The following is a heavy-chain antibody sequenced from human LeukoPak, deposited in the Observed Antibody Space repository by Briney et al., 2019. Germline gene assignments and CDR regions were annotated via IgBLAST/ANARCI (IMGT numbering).Heavy chain of an antibody. D-gene: IGHD3-22*01. CDR2: ISGGGDST. J-gene: IGHJ2*01. CDR3: ANLFGYGSGYSYFDL. Sequence: GGSLGLSCAASGFTFSYYAMTWVRQAPGKGLEWVSAISGGGDSTYYADSVKGRFTISRDNSKNTLWLQMNILRAEDTAVYYCANLFGYGSGYSYFDLWGRGTLVTVSS. V-gene: IGHV3-23*01. CDR1: GFTFSYYA.